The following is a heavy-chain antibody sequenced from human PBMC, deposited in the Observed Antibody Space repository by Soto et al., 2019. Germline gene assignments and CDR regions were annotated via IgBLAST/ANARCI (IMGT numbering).Heavy chain of an antibody. V-gene: IGHV3-21*01. CDR1: GFTFSSYS. J-gene: IGHJ4*02. D-gene: IGHD2-15*01. Sequence: GGSLRLSCAASGFTFSSYSMNWVRQAPGKGLEWVSSISSSSSYIYYADSVKGRFTISRDNAKNSLYLQMNSLRAEDTAVYYCAGYCSGGSCYSALLYDYWGQGT. CDR2: ISSSSSYI. CDR3: AGYCSGGSCYSALLYDY.